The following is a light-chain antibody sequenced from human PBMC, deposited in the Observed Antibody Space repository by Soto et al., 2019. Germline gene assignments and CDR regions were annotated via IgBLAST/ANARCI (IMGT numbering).Light chain of an antibody. Sequence: DIQMTQSPSSLPASVGDRVTLTCRASQSISTYLNWYQQKPGKAPKLLIYAASSLQSGVPSRLSGSGSGTDFTLTIRSLQPEDFATYYCQQSYTIPYTFGQGTKLEIK. J-gene: IGKJ2*01. CDR3: QQSYTIPYT. CDR2: AAS. V-gene: IGKV1-39*01. CDR1: QSISTY.